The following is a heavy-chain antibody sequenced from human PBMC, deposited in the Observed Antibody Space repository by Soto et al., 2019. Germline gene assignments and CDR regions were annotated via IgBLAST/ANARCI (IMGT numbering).Heavy chain of an antibody. V-gene: IGHV1-46*01. J-gene: IGHJ6*02. CDR1: GYTFTSYY. D-gene: IGHD6-19*01. CDR3: ARENSPIAVAAYYYYYGMDV. CDR2: INPSGGST. Sequence: ASVKVSCKASGYTFTSYYMHWVRQAPGQGLEWMGIINPSGGSTSYAQKFQGRVTMTRDTSTSTVYMELSSLRSEDTAVYYCARENSPIAVAAYYYYYGMDVWGQGTTVTVSS.